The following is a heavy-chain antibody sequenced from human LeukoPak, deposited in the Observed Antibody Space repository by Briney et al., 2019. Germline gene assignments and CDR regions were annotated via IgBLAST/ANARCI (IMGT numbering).Heavy chain of an antibody. CDR2: INHSGST. D-gene: IGHD1-26*01. CDR3: ARVNRIVRATTLDY. J-gene: IGHJ4*02. V-gene: IGHV4-34*01. Sequence: PSETLSLTCAVYGGSFSGYYWSWIRQPPGKGLEWIGEINHSGSTNYNPSLKSRVTISVDTSKNQFSLKLSSVTAADTAVYYCARVNRIVRATTLDYWGQGTLVTVSS. CDR1: GGSFSGYY.